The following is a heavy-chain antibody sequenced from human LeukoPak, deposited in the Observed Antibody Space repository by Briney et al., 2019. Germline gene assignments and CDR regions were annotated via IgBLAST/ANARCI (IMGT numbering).Heavy chain of an antibody. V-gene: IGHV1-2*02. CDR2: INPNSGGT. CDR3: ASERAYCGGDCYPANLYYFDY. D-gene: IGHD2-21*01. CDR1: GYTFTGYY. Sequence: ASVKVSCKASGYTFTGYYMHWVRQAPGQGLEGMGWINPNSGGTNYAQKFQGRVTMTRDTSINTAYMELSRLRSDDTAVYYCASERAYCGGDCYPANLYYFDYWGQGTLVTVSS. J-gene: IGHJ4*02.